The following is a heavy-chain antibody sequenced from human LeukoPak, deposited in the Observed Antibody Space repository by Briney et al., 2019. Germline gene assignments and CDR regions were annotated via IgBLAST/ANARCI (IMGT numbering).Heavy chain of an antibody. CDR2: IYSGSST. CDR1: GFTVSSNY. V-gene: IGHV3-53*04. CDR3: ARVYIREFDY. Sequence: GGSLRLSCAASGFTVSSNYMSWVRQAPGKGLEWVSVIYSGSSTYYADSVKGRFTISRHNSKNTLYLQMNSLRAEDTAVYYCARVYIREFDYWGQGTLVTVSS. J-gene: IGHJ4*02. D-gene: IGHD4-17*01.